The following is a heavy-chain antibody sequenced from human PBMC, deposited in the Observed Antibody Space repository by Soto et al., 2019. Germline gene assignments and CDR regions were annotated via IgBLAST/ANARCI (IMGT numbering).Heavy chain of an antibody. CDR3: ARVHCSGGSCTPGMDV. V-gene: IGHV5-51*01. CDR2: IYPGDSDT. J-gene: IGHJ6*02. Sequence: PGESLKISCKGSGYSFTSYWIGWVRQMPGKGLEWMGIIYPGDSDTRYSPSFQGQVTISADKSISTAYMELSSLRSEDTAVYYCARVHCSGGSCTPGMDVWGQGTTVTVSS. D-gene: IGHD2-15*01. CDR1: GYSFTSYW.